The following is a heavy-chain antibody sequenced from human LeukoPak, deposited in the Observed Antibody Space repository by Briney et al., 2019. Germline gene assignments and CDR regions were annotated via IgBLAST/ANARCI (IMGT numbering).Heavy chain of an antibody. CDR3: ARNTYYFDSRGLNH. V-gene: IGHV3-30*04. CDR1: GFTFSNYP. CDR2: ISYDGSDE. Sequence: GGSLRLSCAASGFTFSNYPIHWVRQAPGTGLEWVALISYDGSDEYYADSVKGRFTVSRDNSKNTLYLQMSSLRIDDTAVYYCARNTYYFDSRGLNHWGQGTLVTVSS. J-gene: IGHJ1*01. D-gene: IGHD3-22*01.